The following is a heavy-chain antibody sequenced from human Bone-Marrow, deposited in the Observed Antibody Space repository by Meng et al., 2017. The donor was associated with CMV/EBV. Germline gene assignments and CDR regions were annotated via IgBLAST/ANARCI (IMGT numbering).Heavy chain of an antibody. V-gene: IGHV3-23*03. CDR2: IYSGGSST. CDR1: GFTFSSYA. Sequence: GESLKISCAASGFTFSSYAMSWVRQAPGKGLEWVSVIYSGGSSTYYADSVKGRFTISRDNSKNTLYLQKNSLRAEDTAVYYCARPKYYYVSSVFYLWGQGTLVTVYS. J-gene: IGHJ4*02. D-gene: IGHD3-22*01. CDR3: ARPKYYYVSSVFYL.